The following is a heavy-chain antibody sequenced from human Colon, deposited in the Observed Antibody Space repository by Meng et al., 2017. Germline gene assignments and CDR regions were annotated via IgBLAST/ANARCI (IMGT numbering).Heavy chain of an antibody. J-gene: IGHJ5*02. CDR2: IYHSGST. V-gene: IGHV4-38-2*02. Sequence: SETLSLTCTVSGYSISSDYYWGWIRQPPGKGLEWIGSIYHSGSTYSNPSLRSRVTISVDTSKNHFSLKLRSMTAADTAVYYCARDGGGSSRWGNWFDPWGQGTLVTVSS. CDR3: ARDGGGSSRWGNWFDP. D-gene: IGHD3-16*01. CDR1: GYSISSDYY.